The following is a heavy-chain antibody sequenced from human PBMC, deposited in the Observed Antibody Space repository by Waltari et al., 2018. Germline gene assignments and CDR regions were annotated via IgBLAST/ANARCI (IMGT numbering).Heavy chain of an antibody. CDR3: ARNYRDY. V-gene: IGHV3-74*01. CDR2: ISGDGRIT. CDR1: GFAFSNYW. Sequence: EVQLVESGGGLVQPGGSLRLSCAASGFAFSNYWMHWVRQVPGKGLVWVSRISGDGRITHDADSVKGRFTISRDNAENTLYLQMNSLTVEDTAVYYCARNYRDYWGQGTLVTVSS. D-gene: IGHD3-16*02. J-gene: IGHJ4*02.